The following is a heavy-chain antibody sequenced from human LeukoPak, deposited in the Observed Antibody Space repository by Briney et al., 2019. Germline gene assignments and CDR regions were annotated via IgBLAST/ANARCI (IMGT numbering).Heavy chain of an antibody. Sequence: LSQTLSLTCAISGDTFSSNSAAWNWIRQSPSRGLEWLVRTYYRSKLISDYAVSVKSRMTINADTSKNQFSLQVNSVTPEDTAVYYCARKGTVTTPFDYWGQGSLVTVSS. CDR2: TYYRSKLIS. V-gene: IGHV6-1*01. CDR3: ARKGTVTTPFDY. CDR1: GDTFSSNSAA. J-gene: IGHJ4*02. D-gene: IGHD1/OR15-1a*01.